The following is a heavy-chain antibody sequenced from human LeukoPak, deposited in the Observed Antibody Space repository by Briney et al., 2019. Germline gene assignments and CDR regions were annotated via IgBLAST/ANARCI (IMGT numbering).Heavy chain of an antibody. CDR3: ARHNNYDYVWGSYRSPYNWFDP. V-gene: IGHV5-51*01. CDR1: GSRFTSYW. J-gene: IGHJ5*02. CDR2: IYPGFFDT. D-gene: IGHD3-16*02. Sequence: SGAPLKISCKGPGSRFTSYWLGWGRQLPGKGLEWMGIIYPGFFDTRYSPSFQGKVTISADKSNSTAYLQWSSLKASDTAMYYCARHNNYDYVWGSYRSPYNWFDPWGQGTLVTVSS.